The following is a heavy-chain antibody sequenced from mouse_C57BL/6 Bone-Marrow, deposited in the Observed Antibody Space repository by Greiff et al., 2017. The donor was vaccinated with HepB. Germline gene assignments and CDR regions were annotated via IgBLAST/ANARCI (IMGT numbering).Heavy chain of an antibody. CDR3: AKRIYWYFDV. CDR1: GFSLTSYG. J-gene: IGHJ1*03. D-gene: IGHD1-1*01. Sequence: VKLVESGPGLVQPSQSLSITCTVSGFSLTSYGVHWVRQSPGKGLEWLGVIWRGGSTDYNAAFMSRLSITTDNSQIHVFFKMNSLQADDTAISYCAKRIYWYFDVWGTGTTVTVSS. CDR2: IWRGGST. V-gene: IGHV2-5*01.